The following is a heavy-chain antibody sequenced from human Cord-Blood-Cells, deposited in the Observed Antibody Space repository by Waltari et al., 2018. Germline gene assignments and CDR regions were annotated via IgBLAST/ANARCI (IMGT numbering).Heavy chain of an antibody. CDR2: INHSGRT. CDR3: ARGSRYSGSY. Sequence: QVQLQQWGAGLLKPSETLSLTCAVYGGSFSGYYWSWIRQPPGKGLEWIGEINHSGRTNYNPSLKSRVTISVDTSKNQFSLKLSSVTAADTAVYYCARGSRYSGSYWGQGTLVTVSS. CDR1: GGSFSGYY. J-gene: IGHJ4*02. D-gene: IGHD1-26*01. V-gene: IGHV4-34*01.